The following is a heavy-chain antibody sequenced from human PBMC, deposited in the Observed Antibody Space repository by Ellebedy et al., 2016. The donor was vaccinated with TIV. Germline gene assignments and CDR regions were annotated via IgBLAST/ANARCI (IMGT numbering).Heavy chain of an antibody. CDR1: GFTFSSYW. V-gene: IGHV3-74*01. CDR2: INSDGSDT. D-gene: IGHD3-10*01. CDR3: ARDTLLPATTGLDY. J-gene: IGHJ4*02. Sequence: PGGSLRLSCAASGFTFSSYWMSWVRQAPGKGLVWVSRINSDGSDTAYADSVRGRFTISRDNAKNTLYLQMNSLRAEDTAVYYCARDTLLPATTGLDYWGPGTLVTVSS.